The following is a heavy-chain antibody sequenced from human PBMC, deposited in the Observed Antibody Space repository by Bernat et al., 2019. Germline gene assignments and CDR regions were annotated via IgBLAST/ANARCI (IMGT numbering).Heavy chain of an antibody. CDR2: ISSSSSYT. V-gene: IGHV3-11*05. Sequence: VQLVESGGGLVKPGGSLRLSCAASGFTFSDYYMSWIRQAPGKRLDWVSYISSSSSYTNYADSVKGRFTISRDNAKNSLYLQMNSLKASDTAMYYCARTPFVAALYWYFDLWGRGTLVTVSS. J-gene: IGHJ2*01. CDR1: GFTFSDYY. CDR3: ARTPFVAALYWYFDL. D-gene: IGHD6-19*01.